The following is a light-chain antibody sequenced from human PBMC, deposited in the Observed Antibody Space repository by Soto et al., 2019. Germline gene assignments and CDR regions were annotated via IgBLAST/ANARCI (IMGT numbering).Light chain of an antibody. J-gene: IGLJ2*01. CDR1: SSNIGAGYD. V-gene: IGLV1-40*01. CDR3: QSYDSSLSGTGV. Sequence: QSVLTQPPSVSGAPGQRVTISCTGSSSNIGAGYDVHWYQQLPGTAPKLLIYGNSNRPSGVPDRFSGSKSGTSASLAIPGLQAEDEAEYYGQSYDSSLSGTGVFGGGTELTVL. CDR2: GNS.